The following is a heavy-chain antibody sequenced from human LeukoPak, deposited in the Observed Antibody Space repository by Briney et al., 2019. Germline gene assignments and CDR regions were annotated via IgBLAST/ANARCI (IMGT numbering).Heavy chain of an antibody. CDR3: ARDFTIAAAGTGYYGMDV. D-gene: IGHD6-13*01. J-gene: IGHJ6*02. Sequence: GGSLRLSCAASGFTFSDYYMSWIRQAPGKGLEWVSYISSSGSTIYYADSVKGRFTISRDNAKNSLYLQMNSLRAEDTAVYYCARDFTIAAAGTGYYGMDVWGQGTTVTVSS. V-gene: IGHV3-11*01. CDR1: GFTFSDYY. CDR2: ISSSGSTI.